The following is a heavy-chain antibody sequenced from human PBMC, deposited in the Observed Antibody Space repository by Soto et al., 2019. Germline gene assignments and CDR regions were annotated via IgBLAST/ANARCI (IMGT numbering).Heavy chain of an antibody. CDR3: AAETVVPQEYYYGMDV. V-gene: IGHV1-58*02. CDR2: IVVGSGNT. D-gene: IGHD2-2*01. Sequence: SVKVSGKASGFTFTSSAMHWLRQPRGQRLEWIGWIVVGSGNTNYAQKFQERVTITRDMTTSTAYMELSSLRSEDTAVYYCAAETVVPQEYYYGMDVWGQGTTVTGSS. CDR1: GFTFTSSA. J-gene: IGHJ6*02.